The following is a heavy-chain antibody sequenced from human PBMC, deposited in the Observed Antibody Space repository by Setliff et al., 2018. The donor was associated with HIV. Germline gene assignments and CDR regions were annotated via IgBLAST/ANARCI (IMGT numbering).Heavy chain of an antibody. D-gene: IGHD2-15*01. J-gene: IGHJ6*03. CDR2: IYSGGGST. CDR3: ARDSPRQRVVDYYYYMDV. V-gene: IGHV1-46*01. Sequence: GASVKVSCKASGYTFTGYYIHWVRQAPGQGLEWMGIIYSGGGSTNYAQKFQGRVTITADGSTRTAYMELSSLRSEDTAVYYCARDSPRQRVVDYYYYMDVWGKGTTVTVSS. CDR1: GYTFTGYY.